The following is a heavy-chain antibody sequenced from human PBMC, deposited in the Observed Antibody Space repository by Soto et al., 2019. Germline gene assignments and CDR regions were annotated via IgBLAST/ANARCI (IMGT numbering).Heavy chain of an antibody. CDR3: ARMSGTYFVPEY. V-gene: IGHV4-31*03. CDR2: FYRSGST. CDR1: NGSITSGGYY. D-gene: IGHD1-26*01. J-gene: IGHJ4*02. Sequence: QVQLQESGPRLVEASQTLSLTCTVSNGSITSGGYYWSWIRQPPGKRRDWIGYFYRSGSTFYSPSLQCRVTMSVTTSRSQFSLTLSSVTAADTAVYHCARMSGTYFVPEYWGQVTPV.